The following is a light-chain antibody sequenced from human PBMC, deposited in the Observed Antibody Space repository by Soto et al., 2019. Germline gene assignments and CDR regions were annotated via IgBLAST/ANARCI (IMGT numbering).Light chain of an antibody. V-gene: IGLV2-14*01. J-gene: IGLJ1*01. CDR1: SSDIGAYDY. Sequence: QSALTQPAALSGSPGQSITISCTGTSSDIGAYDYVSWFQQHPAKAPKLMISEVNNRPSGVSDRFSGSKSGNTAYLTISGLQVEYVAEYFCFPFTNTITHVLGPGIEVTVL. CDR2: EVN. CDR3: FPFTNTITHV.